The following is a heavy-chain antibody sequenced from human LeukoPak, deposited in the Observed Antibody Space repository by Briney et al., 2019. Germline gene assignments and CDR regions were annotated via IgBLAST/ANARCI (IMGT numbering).Heavy chain of an antibody. V-gene: IGHV3-66*01. CDR1: GFTFSSYS. CDR2: IYSDGST. Sequence: PGGSLRLSCAASGFTFSSYSMNWVRQAPGKGLEWVSIIYSDGSTYNADSVKGRFTISRDNSKNTLYLQMNSLRAEDTAVYYCARARYSSSWYVPYFDYWGQGTLVTVSS. CDR3: ARARYSSSWYVPYFDY. D-gene: IGHD6-13*01. J-gene: IGHJ4*02.